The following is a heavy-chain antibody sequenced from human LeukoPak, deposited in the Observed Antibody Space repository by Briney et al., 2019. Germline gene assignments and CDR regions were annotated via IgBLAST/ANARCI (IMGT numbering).Heavy chain of an antibody. V-gene: IGHV4-61*02. D-gene: IGHD3-10*01. CDR2: IYSSGST. J-gene: IGHJ6*03. CDR1: GDSISSGNYN. CDR3: ARAVGSGSFQTYYYYMDV. Sequence: PSQTLSLTCTVSGDSISSGNYNWSWIRQPAGKGLEWIGRIYSSGSTKYNPSLQSRVTISVDTSKNQFSLKLSSVTAADTAVYYCARAVGSGSFQTYYYYMDVWGKGTTVTISS.